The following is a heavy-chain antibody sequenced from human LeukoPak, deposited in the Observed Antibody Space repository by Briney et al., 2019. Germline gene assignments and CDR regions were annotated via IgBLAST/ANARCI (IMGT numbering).Heavy chain of an antibody. V-gene: IGHV3-48*03. CDR2: ISSSGATI. CDR3: ARGTYSSGWYHY. Sequence: SGGSLRLSCAASGFTFSTYEMTWVRQAPGKGLEWVSYISSSGATIYYADSLKGRFTISRDNANNSLYLQMNTLRAEDTAVYYCARGTYSSGWYHYWGQGTLVTVSS. J-gene: IGHJ4*02. D-gene: IGHD6-19*01. CDR1: GFTFSTYE.